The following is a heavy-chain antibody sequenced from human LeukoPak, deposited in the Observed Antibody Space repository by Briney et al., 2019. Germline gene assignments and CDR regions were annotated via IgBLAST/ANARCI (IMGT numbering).Heavy chain of an antibody. CDR1: GFTFSSYS. D-gene: IGHD2-21*02. V-gene: IGHV3-48*02. CDR3: AREIVVVTAIAPERYFDL. CDR2: ISSSSSTI. Sequence: PGGSLKLSCAASGFTFSSYSMNWVRQAPGKGLEWVSYISSSSSTIYYADSVKGRFTISRDNAKNSLYLQMNSLRDEDTAVYYCAREIVVVTAIAPERYFDLWGRGTLVTVSS. J-gene: IGHJ2*01.